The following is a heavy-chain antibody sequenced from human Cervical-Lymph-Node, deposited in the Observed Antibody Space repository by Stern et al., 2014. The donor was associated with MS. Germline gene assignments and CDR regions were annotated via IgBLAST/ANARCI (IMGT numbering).Heavy chain of an antibody. V-gene: IGHV4-61*01. CDR2: SYNTWST. J-gene: IGHJ2*01. D-gene: IGHD3-10*01. CDR1: GGSIRGGSYY. CDR3: ARAPRGYWYFDL. Sequence: QLQLQESGPGLVKPSETLSLACAVSGGSIRGGSYYWSWIRQPPGKELAWIGYSYNTWSTNYNPSLKSRVTISVDTSKNQFSLKLTSVTAADTAMYYCARAPRGYWYFDLWGRGALVTVSS.